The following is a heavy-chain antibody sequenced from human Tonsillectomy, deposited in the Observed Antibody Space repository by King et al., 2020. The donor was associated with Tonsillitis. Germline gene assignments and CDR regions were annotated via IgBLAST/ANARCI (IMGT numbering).Heavy chain of an antibody. CDR3: ARGGVVVPAAIYYYGMDV. V-gene: IGHV3-13*01. D-gene: IGHD2-2*01. Sequence: VQLVESGGGLVQPGGSLRLSCAASGFTFSSYVMHWVRQATGKGLEWVSAIGTAGDTYYPGSVKGRFTISRENAKNSLYLQMNSLRAGDTAVYYCARGGVVVPAAIYYYGMDVWGQGTTVTVSS. CDR2: IGTAGDT. CDR1: GFTFSSYV. J-gene: IGHJ6*02.